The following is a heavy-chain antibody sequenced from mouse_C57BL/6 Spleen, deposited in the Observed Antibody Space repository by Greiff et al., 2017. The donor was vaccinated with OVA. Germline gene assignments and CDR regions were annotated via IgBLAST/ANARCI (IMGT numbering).Heavy chain of an antibody. J-gene: IGHJ4*01. Sequence: EVKLMESGGGSVQPGESLKLSCESNEYEFPSHDMSWVRKTPEKRLELVAAINSDGGSTYYPDTMERRFIISRDNTKKTLYLQMSSLRSEDTALYYCARQLTGTKAMDYWGQGTSVTVSS. CDR3: ARQLTGTKAMDY. CDR1: EYEFPSHD. V-gene: IGHV5-2*01. D-gene: IGHD4-1*01. CDR2: INSDGGST.